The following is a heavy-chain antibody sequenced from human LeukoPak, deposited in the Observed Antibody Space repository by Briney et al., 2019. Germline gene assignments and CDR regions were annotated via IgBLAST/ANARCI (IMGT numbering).Heavy chain of an antibody. J-gene: IGHJ5*02. CDR2: INHSGNT. Sequence: PSETLSLTCDVYGGSLSGYYWSWIRQPPGRGLEWIGEINHSGNTKYNPSLKSRFTISVDTSKNQFSLELTSVTAAGTAVYFCARGDYCTSTICYASVGWFDPWGQGTLVTVSS. V-gene: IGHV4-34*01. CDR1: GGSLSGYY. CDR3: ARGDYCTSTICYASVGWFDP. D-gene: IGHD2-2*01.